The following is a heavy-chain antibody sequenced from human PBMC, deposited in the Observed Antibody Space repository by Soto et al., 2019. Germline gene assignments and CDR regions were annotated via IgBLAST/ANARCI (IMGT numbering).Heavy chain of an antibody. Sequence: QVQLVQSGAEVKKPGASVKVSCKASGYTFTSYDINWVRQATGQGVEWMGWMNPNSGNTGYAKKFQGRVTINRNTSISTAYMELSSLRSADTAVYYCARVGPHDYIDHWGRGTLVTVSS. V-gene: IGHV1-8*01. CDR3: ARVGPHDYIDH. CDR2: MNPNSGNT. CDR1: GYTFTSYD. J-gene: IGHJ4*02.